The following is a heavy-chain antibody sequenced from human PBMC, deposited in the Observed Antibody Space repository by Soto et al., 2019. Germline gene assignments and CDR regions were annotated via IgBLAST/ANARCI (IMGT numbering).Heavy chain of an antibody. D-gene: IGHD2-2*01. CDR3: AKDLVVVPAAVPNWFVP. V-gene: IGHV3-30*18. J-gene: IGHJ5*02. CDR2: ISYDGSNK. CDR1: GFTFSSYG. Sequence: GGSLRLSCAASGFTFSSYGMHWVRQAPGKGLEWVAVISYDGSNKYYADSVKGRFTISRDNSKNTLYLQMNSLRAEDTAVYYCAKDLVVVPAAVPNWFVPWGQGTLVTVSS.